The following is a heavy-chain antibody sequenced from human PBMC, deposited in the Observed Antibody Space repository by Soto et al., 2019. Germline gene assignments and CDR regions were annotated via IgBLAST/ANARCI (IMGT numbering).Heavy chain of an antibody. CDR2: IIPIFGTA. D-gene: IGHD2-15*01. CDR1: GGTFSSYA. Sequence: QVQRVQSGAEVKQPVSSVKVSCKASGGTFSSYAISWVRQDPGQGREWMGGIIPIFGTANYAQKFQGRVTITADESTSTAYMELSSLRSDDTAVYYCSRTHGQCSGGSCPDYWGKGTLVNVSS. CDR3: SRTHGQCSGGSCPDY. V-gene: IGHV1-69*01. J-gene: IGHJ4*02.